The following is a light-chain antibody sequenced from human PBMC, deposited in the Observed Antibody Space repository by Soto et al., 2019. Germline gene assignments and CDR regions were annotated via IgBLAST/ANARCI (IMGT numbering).Light chain of an antibody. J-gene: IGKJ1*01. V-gene: IGKV3-11*01. CDR1: QSINTY. CDR2: DAS. Sequence: ENVLTQSPATLSLSPGEGATLSCRASQSINTYLAWYQQKPGQAPRLLIYDASKRATGIPARFSGSGSGTNFTLTISSLEPEDFAVYYCQQRSTWRTFGQGTKVDIK. CDR3: QQRSTWRT.